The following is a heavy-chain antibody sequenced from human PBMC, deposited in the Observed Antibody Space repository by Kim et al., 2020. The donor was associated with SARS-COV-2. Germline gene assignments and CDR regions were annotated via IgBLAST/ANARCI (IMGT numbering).Heavy chain of an antibody. J-gene: IGHJ4*02. V-gene: IGHV3-21*01. CDR3: ARDGGYDYAFDY. Sequence: YYAGSVKGRFTISRDNAKNSLYLQMNSLRAEDTAVYYCARDGGYDYAFDYWGQGTLVTVSS. D-gene: IGHD3-16*01.